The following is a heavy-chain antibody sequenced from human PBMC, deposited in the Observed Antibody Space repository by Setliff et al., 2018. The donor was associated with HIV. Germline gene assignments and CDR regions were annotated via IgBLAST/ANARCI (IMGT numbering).Heavy chain of an antibody. CDR2: VHYSGST. J-gene: IGHJ4*02. V-gene: IGHV4-59*01. CDR3: ASEKKAWSVSDSFYEY. Sequence: SETLSLTCTVSGLSMSYNYWTWIRQSPGKGLEWIGYVHYSGSTRYNPSLKSRVTISVYTSKKKFSLKLTSMTATDTAVYYCASEKKAWSVSDSFYEYWGQGVPVTVSS. D-gene: IGHD3-3*01. CDR1: GLSMSYNY.